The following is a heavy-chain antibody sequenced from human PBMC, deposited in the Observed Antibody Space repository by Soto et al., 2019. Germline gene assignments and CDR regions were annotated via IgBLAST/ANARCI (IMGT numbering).Heavy chain of an antibody. CDR1: GGSISHSY. J-gene: IGHJ4*02. D-gene: IGHD6-19*01. CDR2: IHYGGAT. V-gene: IGHV4-59*08. CDR3: ARLHNSSDWTDLDF. Sequence: SETLSLTCTVSGGSISHSYWSWLRLSPGKGLEWIGYIHYGGATTYNPSLKSRVTISLGTPKKHFYLNLRSVTAADTAVYFCARLHNSSDWTDLDFWGQGTRVTVSS.